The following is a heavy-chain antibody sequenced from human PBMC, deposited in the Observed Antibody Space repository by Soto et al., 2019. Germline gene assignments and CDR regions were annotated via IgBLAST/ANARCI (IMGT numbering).Heavy chain of an antibody. D-gene: IGHD6-25*01. CDR3: TRDNSGLGDF. Sequence: GASVKVSCKASGYAFTTYPIHWVRQAPGQGLEWMGWINTGNGGTISSQRFQGRVTTSRDTSASTAYMELSSLRSEDTAVYYCTRDNSGLGDFWGQGALVTVSS. J-gene: IGHJ4*02. CDR2: INTGNGGT. V-gene: IGHV1-3*04. CDR1: GYAFTTYP.